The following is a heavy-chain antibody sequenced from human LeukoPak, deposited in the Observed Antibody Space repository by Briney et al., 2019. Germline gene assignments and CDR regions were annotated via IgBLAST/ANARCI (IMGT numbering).Heavy chain of an antibody. CDR2: ISGSSGII. CDR1: GFTFNTYT. V-gene: IGHV3-48*01. Sequence: GGSLRLSCAASGFTFNTYTMNWVRQAPGKGLEWVSYISGSSGIIDYADSVRGRFTISRDNAKNSLYLQRNSLRAEDTAVYYCARDGGSYGHWGQGNLVTVSS. J-gene: IGHJ4*02. D-gene: IGHD1-26*01. CDR3: ARDGGSYGH.